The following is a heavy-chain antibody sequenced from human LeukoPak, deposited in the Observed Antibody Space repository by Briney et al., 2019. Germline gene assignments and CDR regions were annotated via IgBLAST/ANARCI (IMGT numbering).Heavy chain of an antibody. Sequence: GGSLRLSCAASGFIFSNFWMRWVRPAPGKGLVWVSRVNNDGSSTTYADSVKGRFTISRDNAKNTLYLQMNSLRAEDTAVYYCAKGGLRVTDYWGQGTLVTVSS. J-gene: IGHJ4*02. CDR2: VNNDGSST. CDR3: AKGGLRVTDY. V-gene: IGHV3-74*03. D-gene: IGHD5/OR15-5a*01. CDR1: GFIFSNFW.